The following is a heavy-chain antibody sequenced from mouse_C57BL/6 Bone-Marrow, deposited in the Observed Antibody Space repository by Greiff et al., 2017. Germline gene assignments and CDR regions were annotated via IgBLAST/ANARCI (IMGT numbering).Heavy chain of an antibody. D-gene: IGHD2-5*01. V-gene: IGHV1-69*01. J-gene: IGHJ4*01. CDR2: IDPSDSYT. CDR1: GYTFTSYW. Sequence: VQLQQPGAELVMPGASVKLSCKASGYTFTSYWMHWVKQRPGPGLEWIGEIDPSDSYTNYNQKFKGKSTLTVDKSSSTAYIQLSCLTSEYSAVYYCAREGYSNYPHYYAMDYWVQGTSVTVSS. CDR3: AREGYSNYPHYYAMDY.